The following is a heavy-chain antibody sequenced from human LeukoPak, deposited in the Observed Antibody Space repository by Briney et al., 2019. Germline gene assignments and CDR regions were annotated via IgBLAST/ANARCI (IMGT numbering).Heavy chain of an antibody. CDR3: AKAQGYYDC. CDR1: GFTFSKYG. V-gene: IGHV3-23*01. CDR2: IGVGGTT. D-gene: IGHD3-22*01. Sequence: GGSLRLSCAASGFTFSKYGMNWVRQAPGKGLEWVSGIGVGGTTYYTDSVKGRFTISRDTSKNTLYLQMNSLRAEDTAVYYCAKAQGYYDCWGQGTLVTVSS. J-gene: IGHJ4*02.